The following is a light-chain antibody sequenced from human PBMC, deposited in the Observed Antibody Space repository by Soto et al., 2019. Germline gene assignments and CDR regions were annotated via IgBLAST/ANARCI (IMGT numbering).Light chain of an antibody. CDR2: WAS. J-gene: IGKJ1*01. Sequence: DLELTQSPDSLSVSIGERATINCKSSQSVLYSPNNKNYLAWYQHKPGQPPKMLIYWASIRESGVPDRFSGSGSGTDFTLTISSLQSEDVAVYYCQQYYTNSWSFGQGAKVDI. CDR1: QSVLYSPNNKNY. V-gene: IGKV4-1*01. CDR3: QQYYTNSWS.